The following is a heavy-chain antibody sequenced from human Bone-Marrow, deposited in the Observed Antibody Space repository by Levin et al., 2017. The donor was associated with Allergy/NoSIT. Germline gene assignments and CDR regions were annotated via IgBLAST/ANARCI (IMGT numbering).Heavy chain of an antibody. D-gene: IGHD3-10*02. CDR1: GFTFSTYA. CDR3: AKGVRGPHSYYYGMDV. J-gene: IGHJ6*02. Sequence: GESLKISCAASGFTFSTYAMSWVRQAPGKGLEWVSGISGSGGSTYYADSVKGRFTISRDNSKNTLYLQMNSLRAEDTAVYDCAKGVRGPHSYYYGMDVWGQGTTVTVSS. CDR2: ISGSGGST. V-gene: IGHV3-23*01.